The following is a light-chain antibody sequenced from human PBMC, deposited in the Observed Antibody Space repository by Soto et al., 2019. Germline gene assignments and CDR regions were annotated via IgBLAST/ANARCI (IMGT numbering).Light chain of an antibody. J-gene: IGKJ5*01. V-gene: IGKV3-20*01. CDR1: QSVSSAY. CDR2: GAS. CDR3: QHYGSPFT. Sequence: EIGLTQSPGTLSLSPGERATLSCRASQSVSSAYLAWYQQKPGQAPRLLIYGASSRATSIPDRFSGGGSGTDFTLTISRLEPEDFAVYYCQHYGSPFTFGQGTRLEIK.